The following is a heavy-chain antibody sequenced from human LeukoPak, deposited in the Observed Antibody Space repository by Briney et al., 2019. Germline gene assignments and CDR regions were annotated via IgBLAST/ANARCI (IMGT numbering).Heavy chain of an antibody. CDR2: IKQDGSEK. CDR1: GFTFSSYW. V-gene: IGHV3-7*01. J-gene: IGHJ4*02. CDR3: ARHMIVALGGYFDY. Sequence: GGSLRLSCAASGFTFSSYWMSWVRQAPGKGLEWVANIKQDGSEKYYVDSVKGRFTISRDNAKNSLYLQMNSLRAEDTAVYYCARHMIVALGGYFDYWGQGTLVTVSS. D-gene: IGHD3-22*01.